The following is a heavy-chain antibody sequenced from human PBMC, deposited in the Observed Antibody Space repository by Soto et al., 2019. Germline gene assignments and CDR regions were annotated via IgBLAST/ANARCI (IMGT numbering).Heavy chain of an antibody. CDR1: GFTFSDYY. V-gene: IGHV3-11*01. CDR3: ARELRYCSGGSCFRNFDY. CDR2: ISSSGSTI. J-gene: IGHJ4*02. D-gene: IGHD2-15*01. Sequence: QVQLVESGGSLVKPGRSLRLSCAASGFTFSDYYMSWIREAPGKGLEWVSYISSSGSTIYYADSVKGRFTISRDNAKNSLYLQMNSLRAEDTAVYYCARELRYCSGGSCFRNFDYWGQGTLVTVSS.